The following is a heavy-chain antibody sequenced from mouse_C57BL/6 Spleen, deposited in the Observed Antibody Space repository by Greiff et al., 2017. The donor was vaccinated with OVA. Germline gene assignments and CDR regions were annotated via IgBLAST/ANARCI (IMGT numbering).Heavy chain of an antibody. Sequence: VQLQQPGAELVKPGASVKLSCKASGYTFTSYWMHWVKQRPGQGLEWIGMIHPNSGSTNYNEKFKSKATLTVDKSSSTAYMQLSRLTSEDSAVYYCARGRFLYAMDYWGQGTSVTVSS. V-gene: IGHV1-64*01. CDR1: GYTFTSYW. CDR2: IHPNSGST. CDR3: ARGRFLYAMDY. J-gene: IGHJ4*01.